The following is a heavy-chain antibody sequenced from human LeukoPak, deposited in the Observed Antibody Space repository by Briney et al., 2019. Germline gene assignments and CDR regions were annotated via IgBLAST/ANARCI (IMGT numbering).Heavy chain of an antibody. CDR2: IYTSGST. D-gene: IGHD3-22*01. CDR1: GGSISSGSYY. Sequence: SETLSLTCTVSGGSISSGSYYWSWIWQPAGKGLEWIGRIYTSGSTNYNPSLKSRVTISVDTSKNQFSLKLSSVTAADTAVYYCASSDSSGDMRGFLDYWGQGTLVTVSS. J-gene: IGHJ4*02. CDR3: ASSDSSGDMRGFLDY. V-gene: IGHV4-61*02.